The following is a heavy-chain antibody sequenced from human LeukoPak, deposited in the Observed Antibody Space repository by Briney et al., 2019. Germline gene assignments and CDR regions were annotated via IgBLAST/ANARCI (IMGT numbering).Heavy chain of an antibody. CDR2: ISGSGGST. Sequence: GGSLRLSCAASGFTFSSYDMSWVRQAPGKGLEWVSGISGSGGSTYYADSVKGRFTISRDNSEKKLYLQMNSLRAEDTAVYYCAKDRHAPGRYCSSTSCLPFDPWGQGTLVTVSS. D-gene: IGHD2-2*01. CDR1: GFTFSSYD. J-gene: IGHJ5*02. V-gene: IGHV3-23*01. CDR3: AKDRHAPGRYCSSTSCLPFDP.